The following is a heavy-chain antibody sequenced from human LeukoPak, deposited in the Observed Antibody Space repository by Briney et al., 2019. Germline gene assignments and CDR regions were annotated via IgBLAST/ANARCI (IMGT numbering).Heavy chain of an antibody. V-gene: IGHV3-9*01. CDR3: AKDMGYGDYERMDAFDI. D-gene: IGHD4-17*01. Sequence: SLRLSCAASGFTFDDYAMHWVRQAPGKGLEWVSGISWNSGSIGYADSVKGRFTISRDNAKNSLYLQMNSLRAEDTALYYCAKDMGYGDYERMDAFDIWGQGTMVTVSS. CDR1: GFTFDDYA. J-gene: IGHJ3*02. CDR2: ISWNSGSI.